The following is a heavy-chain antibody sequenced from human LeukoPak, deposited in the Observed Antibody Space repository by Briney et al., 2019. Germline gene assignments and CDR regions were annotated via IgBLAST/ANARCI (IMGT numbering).Heavy chain of an antibody. CDR1: GFTFSSYS. D-gene: IGHD6-13*01. J-gene: IGHJ4*02. CDR3: ARVPSSIWYYFDY. V-gene: IGHV3-21*01. CDR2: ISSSSSYI. Sequence: GGSLRLSCAASGFTFSSYSMNWVRQAPGKGLEWVSSISSSSSYIYYADSVKGRFTISRDNAKNSLYLQMNSLRAEDTAVYYCARVPSSIWYYFDYWGQRTLVTVSS.